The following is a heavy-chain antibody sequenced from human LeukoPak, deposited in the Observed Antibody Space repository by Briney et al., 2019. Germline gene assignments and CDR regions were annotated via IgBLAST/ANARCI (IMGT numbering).Heavy chain of an antibody. V-gene: IGHV3-30*02. Sequence: GGSLRLSCAASGFTFSSYGMHWVRQAPGKGLEWVAFIRYDGSNKYYADSVKGRFTISRDNSKNTLYLQMNSLRAEDTAVYYCARDPGYYYDSSGLLDWGQGTLVTVSS. D-gene: IGHD3-22*01. CDR1: GFTFSSYG. J-gene: IGHJ4*02. CDR3: ARDPGYYYDSSGLLD. CDR2: IRYDGSNK.